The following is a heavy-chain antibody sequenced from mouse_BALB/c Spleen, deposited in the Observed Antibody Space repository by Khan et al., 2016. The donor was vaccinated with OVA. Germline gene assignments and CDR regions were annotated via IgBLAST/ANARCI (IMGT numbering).Heavy chain of an antibody. J-gene: IGHJ3*01. Sequence: EVELVESGGDLVKPGGSLKLSCAASGFTFSSYSMSWVRQTPDKRLEWVATISSGGDYTYYPDNVKGRFTISRDNAQNTLYLQMSSLKSEDTAMYYCASHLTGSVAYWGQGTLVTVSA. CDR2: ISSGGDYT. CDR3: ASHLTGSVAY. V-gene: IGHV5-6*01. CDR1: GFTFSSYS. D-gene: IGHD4-1*01.